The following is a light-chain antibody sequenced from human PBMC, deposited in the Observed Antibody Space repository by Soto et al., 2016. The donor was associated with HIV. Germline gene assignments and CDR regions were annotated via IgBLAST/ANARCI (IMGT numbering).Light chain of an antibody. Sequence: SYVLTQPPSLSVAPGKTASITCGGNNIEENSVHWYQQKPGQAPVLVVYDDTDRPSGIPERFSGSNSGNTATLTINRVEAGDEADYYCQVWDSSDDHVVFGGGTKLTVL. CDR2: DDT. CDR1: NIEENS. V-gene: IGLV3-21*03. J-gene: IGLJ2*01. CDR3: QVWDSSDDHVV.